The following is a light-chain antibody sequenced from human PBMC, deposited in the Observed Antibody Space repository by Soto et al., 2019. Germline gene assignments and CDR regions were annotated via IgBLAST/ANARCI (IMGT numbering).Light chain of an antibody. CDR2: DVS. J-gene: IGLJ1*01. CDR3: SSYTSSSTRV. V-gene: IGLV2-14*01. Sequence: QSALTQPASVSGSPGQSITISCTGTSSDVGGYNYVSWYQQHPGKAPKLMIYDVSNRPSGVSTRFSGSKSGNTASLTISGLQAEDEADDYCSSYTSSSTRVFGTGTKVTVL. CDR1: SSDVGGYNY.